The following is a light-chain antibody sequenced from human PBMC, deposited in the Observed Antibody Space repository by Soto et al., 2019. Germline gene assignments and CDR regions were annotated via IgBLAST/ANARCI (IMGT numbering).Light chain of an antibody. CDR2: GAS. Sequence: EIVLTQSPGTLSLSPGERATLSCRASQSVRSNFLAWYQQKPGQSPRLLIYGASSRATGIPDRFSGSASGTDFTLTISRLEPEDFVVYYCQQYGSSPWTFGQGTKVDIK. CDR3: QQYGSSPWT. CDR1: QSVRSNF. V-gene: IGKV3-20*01. J-gene: IGKJ1*01.